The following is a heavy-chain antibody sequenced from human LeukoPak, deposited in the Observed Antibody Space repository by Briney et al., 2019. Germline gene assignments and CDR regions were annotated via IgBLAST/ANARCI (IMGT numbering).Heavy chain of an antibody. CDR1: GYIFTGYY. CDR3: ARGSSRIVVVITFNDAFDI. D-gene: IGHD3-22*01. J-gene: IGHJ3*02. V-gene: IGHV1-2*02. CDR2: INPNSGGT. Sequence: GASVKVSCKASGYIFTGYYIHWVRQAPGQGLERMGWINPNSGGTNYVQKFEGRVTMTRDTSISTAYMELSRLRSEDTAVYYCARGSSRIVVVITFNDAFDIWGQGTMVTVSS.